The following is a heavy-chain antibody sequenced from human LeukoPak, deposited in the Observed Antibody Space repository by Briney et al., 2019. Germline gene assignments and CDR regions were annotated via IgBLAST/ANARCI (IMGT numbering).Heavy chain of an antibody. Sequence: GGSLRLSCAASGFTFSSYWMHWVRQAPGKGLVWVSRISTDASSTTYADSVKGRFTISRDNAKNSLYLQMNSLRVEDTAVYYCAKVAKYYYGSETYYFFDYWGQGTLVTASS. D-gene: IGHD3-10*01. CDR3: AKVAKYYYGSETYYFFDY. CDR1: GFTFSSYW. V-gene: IGHV3-74*01. CDR2: ISTDASST. J-gene: IGHJ4*02.